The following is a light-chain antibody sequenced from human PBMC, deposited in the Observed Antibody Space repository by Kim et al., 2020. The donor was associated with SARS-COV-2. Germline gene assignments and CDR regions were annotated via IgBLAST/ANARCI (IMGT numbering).Light chain of an antibody. V-gene: IGLV3-1*01. CDR2: QDS. Sequence: MSPGQTASITCSGDKLGDKYACWYQQKPGQSPVLVIYQDSKRPSGIPERFSGSNSGNTATLTISGTQTMDEADYYCQAWDSSTGVFGGGTQLTVL. J-gene: IGLJ3*02. CDR1: KLGDKY. CDR3: QAWDSSTGV.